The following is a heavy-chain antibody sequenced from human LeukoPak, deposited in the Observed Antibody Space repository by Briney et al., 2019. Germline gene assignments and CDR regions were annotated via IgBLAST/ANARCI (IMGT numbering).Heavy chain of an antibody. CDR3: ARVLYYGSGSYFDY. V-gene: IGHV3-66*01. J-gene: IGHJ4*02. Sequence: GGSLRLSCAASGFTVSSNYMSWVRQAPGKGLEWVSVIYSGGSTYYADSVKGRFTISRDNSKNTLYLQMNSLRAEDTAVYYCARVLYYGSGSYFDYWGQGTLVTVSS. CDR1: GFTVSSNY. CDR2: IYSGGST. D-gene: IGHD3-10*01.